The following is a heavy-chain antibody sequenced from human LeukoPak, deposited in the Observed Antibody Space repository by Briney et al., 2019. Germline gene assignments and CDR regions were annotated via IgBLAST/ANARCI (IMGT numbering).Heavy chain of an antibody. CDR3: ARDMWGSMSSGYYYDDFDI. D-gene: IGHD3-22*01. CDR2: IYTSGNT. V-gene: IGHV4-4*07. CDR1: GGSLSRYC. J-gene: IGHJ3*02. Sequence: SETLSLICSVLGGSLSRYCWSWVRQPAGKGPEWIGRIYTSGNTDYNPSLKSRVAMSVDTSKNQFSLKLSSVIAADTTVYYCARDMWGSMSSGYYYDDFDIWGQGTMVTVSS.